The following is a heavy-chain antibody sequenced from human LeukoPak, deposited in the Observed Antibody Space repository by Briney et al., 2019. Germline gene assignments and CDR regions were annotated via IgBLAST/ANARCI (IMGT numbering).Heavy chain of an antibody. D-gene: IGHD1-1*01. J-gene: IGHJ4*02. CDR3: AGYNWNDPLDY. CDR2: IYHSGST. CDR1: GGSISSSNW. Sequence: PSETLSLTCAVSGGSISSSNWWSWVRQPPGKGLEWIGSIYHSGSTYYNPSLKSRVTISVDTPKNQFSLKLSSVTDADTAVYYCAGYNWNDPLDYWGQGTLVTVSS. V-gene: IGHV4-4*02.